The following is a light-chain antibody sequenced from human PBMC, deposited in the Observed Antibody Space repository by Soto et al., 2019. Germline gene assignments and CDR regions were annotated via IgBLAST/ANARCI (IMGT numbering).Light chain of an antibody. J-gene: IGKJ5*01. CDR2: KAS. CDR3: QQYNSYSSIT. V-gene: IGKV1-5*03. Sequence: DSQMTQSPSTLSGSSVDRNTITCSSSQSISSWFAWYQQKTAKAPTLLIYKASTLKSAVPSRFSGSGSATEFTLTISSLQPDDFATYYCQQYNSYSSITFGQGTRLEIK. CDR1: QSISSW.